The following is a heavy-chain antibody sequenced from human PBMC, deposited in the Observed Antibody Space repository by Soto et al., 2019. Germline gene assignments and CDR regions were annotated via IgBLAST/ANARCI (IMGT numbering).Heavy chain of an antibody. J-gene: IGHJ6*02. D-gene: IGHD3-10*01. CDR3: ARDLITMVRGVTDYYYGMDV. V-gene: IGHV1-18*01. CDR1: GYTFTSYG. Sequence: ASVKVSCKASGYTFTSYGISWVRQAPGQGLEWMGWISAYNGNTNYAQKLQGRVTMTTDTSTSTAYMELRSLRSDDTAVYYCARDLITMVRGVTDYYYGMDVWGQGTAVTVSS. CDR2: ISAYNGNT.